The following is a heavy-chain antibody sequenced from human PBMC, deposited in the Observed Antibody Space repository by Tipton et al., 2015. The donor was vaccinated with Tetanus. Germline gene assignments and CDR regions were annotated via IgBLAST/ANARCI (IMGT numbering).Heavy chain of an antibody. V-gene: IGHV3-11*04. CDR2: ISTTSSTI. Sequence: SLRLSCAASGFTFSDYFMSWVRQAPGKGLEWVSYISTTSSTIYYADSVRGRFTISRDNAKNLLYLQMSSLRREDTAVYFCASSTVTRWGPGTLVTVSS. D-gene: IGHD4-17*01. CDR1: GFTFSDYF. CDR3: ASSTVTR. J-gene: IGHJ4*02.